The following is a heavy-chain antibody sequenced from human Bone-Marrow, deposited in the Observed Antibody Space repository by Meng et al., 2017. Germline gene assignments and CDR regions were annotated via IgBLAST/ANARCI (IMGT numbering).Heavy chain of an antibody. J-gene: IGHJ4*02. CDR1: GGSISSSSYY. D-gene: IGHD1-26*01. CDR2: IYYSGST. Sequence: SETLSLTCTVSGGSISSSSYYWGWIRQPPGTGLEWIGSIYYSGSTYYNPSLKSRVTISVDTSKNQFSLKLSSVTAADTAVYYCAGGIVGALYWGQGTLVTVSS. CDR3: AGGIVGALY. V-gene: IGHV4-39*07.